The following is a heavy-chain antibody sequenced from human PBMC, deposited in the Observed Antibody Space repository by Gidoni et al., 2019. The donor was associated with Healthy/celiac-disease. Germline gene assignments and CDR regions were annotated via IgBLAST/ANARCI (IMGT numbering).Heavy chain of an antibody. CDR2: INPNSGGT. CDR1: GYTFTGYY. D-gene: IGHD2-2*01. Sequence: QVQLVQSGAEVKKPGASVKVSCKASGYTFTGYYMHWVRQAPGQGLEWMGWINPNSGGTNYAQKFQGRVTMTRDTSISTAYMELSRLRSDDTAVYYCAREGRRSSTSNRGWFDPWGQGTLVTVSS. J-gene: IGHJ5*02. V-gene: IGHV1-2*02. CDR3: AREGRRSSTSNRGWFDP.